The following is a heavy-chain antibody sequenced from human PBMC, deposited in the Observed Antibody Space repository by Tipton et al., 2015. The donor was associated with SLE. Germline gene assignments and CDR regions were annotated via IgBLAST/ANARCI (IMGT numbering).Heavy chain of an antibody. Sequence: LRLSCAVYGGSFSGYYWSWIRQPPGKGLEWIGEINHSGSTNYNPSLKSRVTISVDTSKNQFSLKLSSVTAADTAVYYCARYYDILTGYNWFDPWGQGTLVTVSS. CDR2: INHSGST. CDR1: GGSFSGYY. D-gene: IGHD3-9*01. V-gene: IGHV4-34*01. J-gene: IGHJ5*02. CDR3: ARYYDILTGYNWFDP.